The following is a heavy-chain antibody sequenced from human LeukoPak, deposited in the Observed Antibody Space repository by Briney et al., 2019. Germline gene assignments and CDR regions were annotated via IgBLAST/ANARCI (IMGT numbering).Heavy chain of an antibody. CDR2: INWNNDNI. CDR1: GFTFNDHA. Sequence: PGRSLRLSCAASGFTFNDHAMYWVRQAPGKGLEWVSGINWNNDNIGYADSVKGRFTISRDDAKNSLFLQMNSLRTEDTALYYCARASYYYDTTGLGAVDIWGQGTMVTVSS. V-gene: IGHV3-9*01. D-gene: IGHD3-22*01. J-gene: IGHJ3*02. CDR3: ARASYYYDTTGLGAVDI.